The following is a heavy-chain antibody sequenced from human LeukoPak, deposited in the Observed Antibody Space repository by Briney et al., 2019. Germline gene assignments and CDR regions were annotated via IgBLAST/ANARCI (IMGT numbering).Heavy chain of an antibody. CDR1: GHTPNSYY. J-gene: IGHJ4*02. CDR3: ARDWNYYDSSDVFDY. CDR2: IGTYNAKT. V-gene: IGHV1-18*04. D-gene: IGHD3-22*01. Sequence: ASVKVSCKASGHTPNSYYMHWLRQAPGQRLEWMGWIGTYNAKTHYAQKLQGRVTMTADTSTSTAYMELRSLRSDDTAVYYCARDWNYYDSSDVFDYWGQGTLVTVSS.